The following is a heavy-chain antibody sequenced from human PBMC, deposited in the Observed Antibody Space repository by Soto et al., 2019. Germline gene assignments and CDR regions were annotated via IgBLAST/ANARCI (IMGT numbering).Heavy chain of an antibody. CDR1: SWTVNSYV. V-gene: IGHV1-69*13. J-gene: IGHJ6*02. CDR2: IIPIFGTA. Sequence: VKGSCKESSWTVNSYVISWVRQANGQGLEWMGGIIPIFGTANYAQKFQGRVTITADESTSTAYMELSSLRSEDTAVYYCARVGAGYCSSTSCRTYYYYGMDVWGQGTTVTVSS. D-gene: IGHD2-2*01. CDR3: ARVGAGYCSSTSCRTYYYYGMDV.